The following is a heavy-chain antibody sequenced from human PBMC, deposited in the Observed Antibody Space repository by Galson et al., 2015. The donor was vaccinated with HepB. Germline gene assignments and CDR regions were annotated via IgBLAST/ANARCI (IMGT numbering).Heavy chain of an antibody. D-gene: IGHD2-21*01. J-gene: IGHJ2*01. CDR1: GFPFSNYG. Sequence: SLRLSCAASGFPFSNYGLHWVRQTPGKGLEWVGCIWHDGSNQPYAASVKGRFTISRDNSKNTLYLHMTSLGVEDTGIYYCARETVILNWNYYLWGRGAPVTVSS. V-gene: IGHV3-33*01. CDR2: IWHDGSNQ. CDR3: ARETVILNWNYYL.